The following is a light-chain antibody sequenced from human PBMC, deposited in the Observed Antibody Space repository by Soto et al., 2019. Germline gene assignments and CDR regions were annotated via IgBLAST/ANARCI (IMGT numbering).Light chain of an antibody. CDR2: KSS. J-gene: IGKJ1*01. CDR3: QQFVNYPWT. CDR1: QSISRW. V-gene: IGKV1-5*03. Sequence: DIQMTQSHSTLPASVGDRVTITCRASQSISRWVAWYQQKPGKAPKLLIYKSSSLESGVPSRFSGCGSGTEDTLTISSLQPDDFATYHCQQFVNYPWTVGQGTRVDIK.